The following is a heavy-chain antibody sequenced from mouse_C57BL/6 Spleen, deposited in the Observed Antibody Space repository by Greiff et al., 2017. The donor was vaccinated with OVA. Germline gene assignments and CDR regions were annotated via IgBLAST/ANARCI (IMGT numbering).Heavy chain of an antibody. Sequence: QVQLQQPGAELVKPGASVKLSCKASGYTFTSYWMHWVKQRPGQGLEWIGMIQPNSGSTNYNEKFKSKATLTVDKSSSTAYMQHSSLTSEDSAVCYCARTYFGRSHAWFACWGQGTLVTVSA. CDR1: GYTFTSYW. CDR3: ARTYFGRSHAWFAC. J-gene: IGHJ3*01. V-gene: IGHV1-64*01. D-gene: IGHD1-1*01. CDR2: IQPNSGST.